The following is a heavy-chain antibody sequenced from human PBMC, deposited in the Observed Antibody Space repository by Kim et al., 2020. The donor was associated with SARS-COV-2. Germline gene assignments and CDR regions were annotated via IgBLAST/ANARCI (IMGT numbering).Heavy chain of an antibody. CDR3: ARGWGGCSGGSCDRRWYYFDY. J-gene: IGHJ4*02. Sequence: GGSLRLSCAASGFTFSSYAMHWVRQAPGKGLEWVAVISYDGSNKYYADSVKGRFTISRDNSKNTLYLQMNSLRAEDTAVYYCARGWGGCSGGSCDRRWYYFDYWGQGTLVTVSS. D-gene: IGHD2-15*01. CDR1: GFTFSSYA. CDR2: ISYDGSNK. V-gene: IGHV3-30*04.